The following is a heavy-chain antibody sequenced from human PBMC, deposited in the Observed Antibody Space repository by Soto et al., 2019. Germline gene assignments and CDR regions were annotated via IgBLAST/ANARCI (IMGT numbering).Heavy chain of an antibody. Sequence: QVQLVQSGAEMKKPGASVKVSCKASGYTFSSHGINWVRQAPGQRLEWVGWMSADDGYTNYAQNLQDRVIMTTDTSTSTAYMELTSLRSDDTAVYYCARDVFYWGQGTLVTVSS. CDR1: GYTFSSHG. CDR2: MSADDGYT. V-gene: IGHV1-18*01. CDR3: ARDVFY. J-gene: IGHJ4*02.